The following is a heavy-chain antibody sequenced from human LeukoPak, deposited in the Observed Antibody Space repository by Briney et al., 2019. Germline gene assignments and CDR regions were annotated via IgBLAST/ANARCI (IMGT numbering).Heavy chain of an antibody. Sequence: ASVKVPCKTSGYTFTAYYIHWLRQAPGQGLEWMGWMNPNSGGTKYAQTFQGRVNLTRDTSISTAYLELSSLTSDDTAVYFCARQGSNSSGWYPVDDWGQGTLVTVSS. V-gene: IGHV1-2*02. J-gene: IGHJ4*02. CDR1: GYTFTAYY. CDR3: ARQGSNSSGWYPVDD. D-gene: IGHD6-19*01. CDR2: MNPNSGGT.